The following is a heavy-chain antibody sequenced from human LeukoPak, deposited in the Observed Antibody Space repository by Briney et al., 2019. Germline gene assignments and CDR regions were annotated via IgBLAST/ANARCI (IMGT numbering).Heavy chain of an antibody. V-gene: IGHV3-11*01. Sequence: GGSLRLSCAASGFTFSDDYMSWIRQAPGKGLEWVSYITSSGSPIYYADSVKGRFTISRDNAKNSLYLQMNSLRADDTAVYYCARDPDTSSKVDYWGQGTLVTVSS. D-gene: IGHD2-2*01. CDR2: ITSSGSPI. CDR3: ARDPDTSSKVDY. J-gene: IGHJ4*02. CDR1: GFTFSDDY.